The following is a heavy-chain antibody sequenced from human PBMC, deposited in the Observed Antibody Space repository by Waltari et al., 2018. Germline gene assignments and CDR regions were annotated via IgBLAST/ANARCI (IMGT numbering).Heavy chain of an antibody. CDR1: GYTLTELS. D-gene: IGHD2-15*01. V-gene: IGHV1-24*01. CDR2: YKPEDDET. CDR3: ATGLSVMVGFVY. Sequence: QVQLVQSGAEVKKPGASVKVSCKVSGYTLTELSIDWVRQAPGKGLEWLGTYKPEDDETIVEQKFQGRVTMTADTSTDTAYMELSTLSSEDTAVYYCATGLSVMVGFVYWGQATLVTDSS. J-gene: IGHJ4*02.